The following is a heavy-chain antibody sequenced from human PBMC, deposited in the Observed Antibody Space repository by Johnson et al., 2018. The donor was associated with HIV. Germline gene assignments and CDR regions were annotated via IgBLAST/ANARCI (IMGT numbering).Heavy chain of an antibody. CDR3: AKPSFAYCGGDCLGAFDI. CDR2: ISYDGSNK. Sequence: QVQLVESGGGVVQPGRSLRLSCAASGFTFSSYAIHWVRQAPGKGLEWVAIISYDGSNKYYADSVKGRFTISRDNSKNTLYLQINSLRAEDTAVYYCAKPSFAYCGGDCLGAFDIWGQGTMVTVSS. J-gene: IGHJ3*02. V-gene: IGHV3-30*04. CDR1: GFTFSSYA. D-gene: IGHD2-21*01.